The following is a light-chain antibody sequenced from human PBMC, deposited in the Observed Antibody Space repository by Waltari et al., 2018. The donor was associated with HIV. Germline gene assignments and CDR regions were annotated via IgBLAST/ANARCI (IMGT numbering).Light chain of an antibody. CDR2: EVN. V-gene: IGLV2-8*01. Sequence: QSALTQPPSASGSPGPSVTIPCSGTRTDIGNYNYVSWYQQHPGKVPKLIIYEVNKRPSGVPDRFSGSKSGNTASLTVSGLQADDDADYYCSSYSGINDVGVFGGGTKLTVL. J-gene: IGLJ3*02. CDR3: SSYSGINDVGV. CDR1: RTDIGNYNY.